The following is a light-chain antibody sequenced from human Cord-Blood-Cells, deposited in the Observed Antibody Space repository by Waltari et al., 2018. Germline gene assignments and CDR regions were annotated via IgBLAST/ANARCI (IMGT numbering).Light chain of an antibody. CDR2: DVS. CDR1: SSYVGGYNY. Sequence: QSALTQPASVSGSPGQSITISCPGTSSYVGGYNYVPWYQQHPGKAPKLMIYDVSKRPSGVSNRFSGSKSGNTASLTISGLQAEDEADYYCSSYTSSSTWVFGGGTKLTVL. J-gene: IGLJ3*02. CDR3: SSYTSSSTWV. V-gene: IGLV2-14*01.